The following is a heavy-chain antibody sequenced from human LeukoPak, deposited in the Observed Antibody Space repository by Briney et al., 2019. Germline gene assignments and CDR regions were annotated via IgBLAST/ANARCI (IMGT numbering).Heavy chain of an antibody. D-gene: IGHD3-16*02. CDR3: ATRGDLSWFGALRH. CDR2: IKQDGSET. J-gene: IGHJ4*02. CDR1: GDSITGYY. Sequence: PSETLSLTCTVSGDSITGYYWTWVRQAPGKGLEWVAFIKQDGSETSYVDSVKGRFTISRDNAKNSLYLQMNSLRVEDTAVYYCATRGDLSWFGALRHWSQGTLVTVSS. V-gene: IGHV3-7*01.